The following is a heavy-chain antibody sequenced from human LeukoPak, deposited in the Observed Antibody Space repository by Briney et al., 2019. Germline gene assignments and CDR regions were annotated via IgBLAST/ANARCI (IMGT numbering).Heavy chain of an antibody. V-gene: IGHV1-18*01. CDR3: ARSQGGSFDF. J-gene: IGHJ4*02. CDR2: ISAHYGDT. Sequence: ASVKVSCKGSGYTFATYGVSWVRQAPGQGLEWMGWISAHYGDTNFARRLQDRVTLTTDTSTSTAYMELRSQKSDDTAVYYCARSQGGSFDFWGQGTPVTVSS. D-gene: IGHD3-16*01. CDR1: GYTFATYG.